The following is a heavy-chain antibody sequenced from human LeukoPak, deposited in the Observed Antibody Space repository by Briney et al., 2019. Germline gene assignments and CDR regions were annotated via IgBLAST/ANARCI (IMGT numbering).Heavy chain of an antibody. CDR3: ARSYNSAIDY. V-gene: IGHV3-30*02. J-gene: IGHJ4*02. CDR2: IGYDGSIK. Sequence: GGSLRLSCVVSGFTFSNYGMHWVRQPPGKGLDWVAFIGYDGSIKHSADSVKGRFTISRDNSKSTLFLQMNSLRAEDTATYYCARSYNSAIDYWGQGTLVTVSS. CDR1: GFTFSNYG. D-gene: IGHD6-25*01.